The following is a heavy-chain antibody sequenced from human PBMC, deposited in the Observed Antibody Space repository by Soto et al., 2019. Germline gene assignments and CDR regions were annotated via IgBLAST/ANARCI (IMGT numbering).Heavy chain of an antibody. CDR3: SGSTIVGLDY. CDR2: INHSGST. CDR1: GGDFSGYY. V-gene: IGHV4-34*01. D-gene: IGHD1-26*01. J-gene: IGHJ4*02. Sequence: SETLSLTCAVSGGDFSGYYWSWIHQPPGKGLEWIGEINHSGSTNYNPSLKGRVTISVDTAKNQFSLKVSSVTAADTAVYYCSGSTIVGLDYWGQGTLVTVSS.